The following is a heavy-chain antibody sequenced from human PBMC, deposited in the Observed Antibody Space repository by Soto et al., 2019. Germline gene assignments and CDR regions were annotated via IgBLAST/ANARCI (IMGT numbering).Heavy chain of an antibody. CDR1: GFTFNTYS. CDR3: ARGGGGAYCSGGSCYVDY. J-gene: IGHJ4*02. CDR2: ITTGRSNM. V-gene: IGHV3-21*06. D-gene: IGHD2-15*01. Sequence: GGSLRLSCATSGFTFNTYSMKWVRQAPGKGLEWVSSITTGRSNMYYADSVEGRFTISRDNAKNSLYLQMNSLRAEDTAVYYCARGGGGAYCSGGSCYVDYWGQGTLVTVSS.